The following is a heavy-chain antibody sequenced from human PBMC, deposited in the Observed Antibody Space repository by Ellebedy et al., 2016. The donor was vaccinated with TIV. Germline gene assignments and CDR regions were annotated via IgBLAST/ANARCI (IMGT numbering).Heavy chain of an antibody. Sequence: GESLKISXAASAFTFDNYGMTWVRQAPGKGLEWVSSITWNGGSATYTDSVRGRFTISRDNAMSSLYLQMSSLRAEDTALYFCARSGSYYGRFDYWGQGTLVTVSS. CDR2: ITWNGGSA. D-gene: IGHD1-26*01. CDR1: AFTFDNYG. J-gene: IGHJ4*02. V-gene: IGHV3-20*04. CDR3: ARSGSYYGRFDY.